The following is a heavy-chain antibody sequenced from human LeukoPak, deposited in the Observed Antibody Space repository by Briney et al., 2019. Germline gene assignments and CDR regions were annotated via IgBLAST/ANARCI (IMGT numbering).Heavy chain of an antibody. CDR2: IYQSGST. CDR1: GYSVNSGSY. CDR3: ARVDCSGGSCYPKYPNMDV. Sequence: PSETLSLTCSVSGYSVNSGSYWGWIRQPPGKGLEWIASIYQSGSTYYNPSLKTRVTVSIDTSKYQFSLKLSSVTAADTAVYYCARVDCSGGSCYPKYPNMDVWGKGTTVTVSS. J-gene: IGHJ6*03. D-gene: IGHD2-15*01. V-gene: IGHV4-38-2*02.